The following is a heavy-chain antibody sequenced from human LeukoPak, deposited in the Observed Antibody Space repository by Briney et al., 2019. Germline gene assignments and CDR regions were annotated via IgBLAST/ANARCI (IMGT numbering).Heavy chain of an antibody. J-gene: IGHJ4*02. CDR3: ARDQGLTGYFDY. D-gene: IGHD3-9*01. V-gene: IGHV1-46*01. Sequence: ASVKVSCKTSGYRFTNNYMHWVRQAPGQGLEWMGIINPSGGNTNYAQKFQGRFTMTRDTSTNTVYMELSSLRSEDTAVYFCARDQGLTGYFDYWGQGTLVTVSS. CDR1: GYRFTNNY. CDR2: INPSGGNT.